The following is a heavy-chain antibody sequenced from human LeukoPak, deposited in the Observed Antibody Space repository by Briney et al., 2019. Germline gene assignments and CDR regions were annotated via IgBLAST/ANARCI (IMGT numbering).Heavy chain of an antibody. D-gene: IGHD2-2*01. J-gene: IGHJ3*02. CDR1: GFTFSSYG. V-gene: IGHV3-30*02. CDR2: IRYDGSNK. Sequence: GESLTLSCAASGFTFSSYGMHWVRQAPGKGLEWVAFIRYDGSNKYYTDSVKGRVTISRENSKNTLYLQMNSLSAEDTAVYYCAKDMAVVVPAASRAFDIWGQGTMVTVSS. CDR3: AKDMAVVVPAASRAFDI.